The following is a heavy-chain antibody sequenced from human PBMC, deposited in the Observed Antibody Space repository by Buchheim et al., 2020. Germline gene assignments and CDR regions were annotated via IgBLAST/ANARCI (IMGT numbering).Heavy chain of an antibody. CDR1: GFTFSSYW. V-gene: IGHV3-7*01. D-gene: IGHD6-19*01. Sequence: EVQLVESGGGLVQPGGSLRLSCAASGFTFSSYWRSWVRQAPGTGLEWVANIKQVGSGKYYVDSVKGRFTISRDNPKNSLYLQMNSLRAEDTAVYYCASESGWQYGMDVWGQGTT. J-gene: IGHJ6*02. CDR2: IKQVGSGK. CDR3: ASESGWQYGMDV.